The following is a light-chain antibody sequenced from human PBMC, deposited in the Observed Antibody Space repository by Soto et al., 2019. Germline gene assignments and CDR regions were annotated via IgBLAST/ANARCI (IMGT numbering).Light chain of an antibody. CDR1: PTINSH. CDR3: QQSHITSLFT. CDR2: AAS. J-gene: IGKJ2*01. V-gene: IGKV1-39*01. Sequence: DIQMTQSPSSLSASLGDRVTITCRASPTINSHLNRYQQKPGKAPKVLIYAASRLQSEVPSRFSGSGSRTEFTLTISSLDPEDFATYYCQQSHITSLFTFGKGTKLEIK.